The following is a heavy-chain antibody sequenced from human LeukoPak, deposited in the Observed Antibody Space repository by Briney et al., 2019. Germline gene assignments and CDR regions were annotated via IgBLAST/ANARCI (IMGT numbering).Heavy chain of an antibody. D-gene: IGHD2-21*01. Sequence: GGSLRLSCAASGFTFSSYAMSWVRQAPGKGLVWVSRIHSDGTSTNYADSVKGRFTISRDNAKNTLYLQMNSLRVEDTAVYYCARGYSVRGDYWGQGTLVTVSS. V-gene: IGHV3-74*01. CDR3: ARGYSVRGDY. CDR1: GFTFSSYA. CDR2: IHSDGTST. J-gene: IGHJ4*02.